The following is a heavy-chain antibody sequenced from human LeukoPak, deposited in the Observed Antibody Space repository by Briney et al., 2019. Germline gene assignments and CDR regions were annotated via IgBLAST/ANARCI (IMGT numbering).Heavy chain of an antibody. CDR1: GGSISSYY. V-gene: IGHV4-59*01. CDR2: IYYSGST. D-gene: IGHD3-22*01. CDR3: AGEYYYDSSGAFDY. J-gene: IGHJ4*02. Sequence: PSETLSLTCTVSGGSISSYYWSWIRQPPGKGLEWIGYIYYSGSTNYNPSLKSRVTISVDTSKNQFSLKLSSVTAADTAVYYCAGEYYYDSSGAFDYWGQGTLVTVSS.